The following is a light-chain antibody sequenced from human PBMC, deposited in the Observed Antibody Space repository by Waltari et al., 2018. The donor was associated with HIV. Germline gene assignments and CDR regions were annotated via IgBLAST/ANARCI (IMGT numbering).Light chain of an antibody. CDR1: SSDVGGYNY. CDR3: CSYAGSSTLV. Sequence: QSALTQPASVSGSPGQSITISCTGTSSDVGGYNYVSWYQQHPGKAPKLMIYDLSKRPSGVSNRVSGSKSGNTASLTISGLQAEDEADYYCCSYAGSSTLVFGGGTKLTVL. CDR2: DLS. V-gene: IGLV2-23*02. J-gene: IGLJ2*01.